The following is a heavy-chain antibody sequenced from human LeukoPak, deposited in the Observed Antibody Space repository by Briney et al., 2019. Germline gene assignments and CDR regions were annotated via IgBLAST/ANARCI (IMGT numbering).Heavy chain of an antibody. CDR2: ISENGGAT. CDR1: GFTFSSHP. D-gene: IGHD1-14*01. V-gene: IGHV3-64*01. J-gene: IGHJ4*02. Sequence: GGSLRLSCAASGFTFSSHPMHWVRQAPGKGLEYVSAISENGGATYYANSVKGRFTISRDNSKNTLYLHMGSLRAEDTAVYYCAREDSRNHYLGAGDYWGQGTLVTVSS. CDR3: AREDSRNHYLGAGDY.